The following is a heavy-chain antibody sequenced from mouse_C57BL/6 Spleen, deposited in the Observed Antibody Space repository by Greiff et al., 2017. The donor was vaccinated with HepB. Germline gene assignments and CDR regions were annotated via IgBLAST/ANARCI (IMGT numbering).Heavy chain of an antibody. Sequence: EVKLQESGGGLVKPGGSLKLSCAASGFTFSSYAMSWVRQTPEKRLEWVATISDGGSYTYYPDNVKGRFTISRDNAKNNLYLQMSHLKSEDTAMYYCARDGGYGNYGYWGQGTTLTVSS. J-gene: IGHJ2*01. CDR3: ARDGGYGNYGY. D-gene: IGHD2-10*02. V-gene: IGHV5-4*01. CDR1: GFTFSSYA. CDR2: ISDGGSYT.